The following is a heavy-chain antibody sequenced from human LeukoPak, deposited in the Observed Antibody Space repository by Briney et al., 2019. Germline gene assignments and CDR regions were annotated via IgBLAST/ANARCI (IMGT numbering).Heavy chain of an antibody. D-gene: IGHD3-10*01. J-gene: IGHJ5*02. CDR1: GFTFSSSW. Sequence: SGGSLRLSCAASGFTFSSSWMHWVRHAPGKGLVWVSRINSDGSSTSYADSVKGRFTISRDNAKNTLYLQMNSLRAEDTAVYYCARDRDYYGSGSSFDPWGQGTLVTVSS. V-gene: IGHV3-74*01. CDR3: ARDRDYYGSGSSFDP. CDR2: INSDGSST.